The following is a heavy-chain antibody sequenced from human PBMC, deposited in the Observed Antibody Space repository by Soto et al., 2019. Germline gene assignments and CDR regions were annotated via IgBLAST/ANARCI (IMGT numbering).Heavy chain of an antibody. J-gene: IGHJ5*02. CDR3: ANRLSLESSSWFHNWFDP. V-gene: IGHV4-34*01. Sequence: QVQLQQWGAGLLKPSETLSLTCAVYGGSFSGYYWRWIRQPPGKGLEWIGEINHSGSTNYNPSLKSRVTISVDTSKNQLSLKLTSVTAADTAVYYCANRLSLESSSWFHNWFDPWGQGTLVTVSS. D-gene: IGHD6-13*01. CDR1: GGSFSGYY. CDR2: INHSGST.